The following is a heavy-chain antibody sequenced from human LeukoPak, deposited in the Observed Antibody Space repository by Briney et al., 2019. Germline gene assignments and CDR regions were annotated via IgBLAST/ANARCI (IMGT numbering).Heavy chain of an antibody. D-gene: IGHD2-2*01. CDR3: ARSYQLLYWFDP. V-gene: IGHV4-59*11. J-gene: IGHJ5*02. CDR1: GGSISSHY. Sequence: SETLSLTCTVSGGSISSHYCSWIRQPPGKGLEWIGYIYYSGSTNYNPSLKSRVTISVDKSKNQFSLKLSSVTAADTAVYYCARSYQLLYWFDPWGQGTLVTVSS. CDR2: IYYSGST.